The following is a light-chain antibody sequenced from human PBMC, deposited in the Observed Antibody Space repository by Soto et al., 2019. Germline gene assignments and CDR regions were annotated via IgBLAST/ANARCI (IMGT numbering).Light chain of an antibody. Sequence: QSVLTQPPSASGSPGQSVTISCTGTSSDVGGYNYVSWYQQHPGKAPKLMIYEGSKRPSGVSNRFSGSKSGNTASLTISGLQAEDEADYYCCSYASRDTYVFGTGTKLTVL. CDR3: CSYASRDTYV. CDR2: EGS. CDR1: SSDVGGYNY. J-gene: IGLJ1*01. V-gene: IGLV2-8*01.